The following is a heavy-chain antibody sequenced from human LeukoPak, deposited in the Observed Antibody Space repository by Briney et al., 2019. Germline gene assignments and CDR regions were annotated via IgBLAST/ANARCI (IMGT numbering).Heavy chain of an antibody. V-gene: IGHV4-59*01. D-gene: IGHD3-22*01. CDR1: GGSISSYY. CDR2: IYYSGST. J-gene: IGHJ2*01. CDR3: ARGLPARRYYYDSSGRWYFDL. Sequence: SETLSLTCTVSGGSISSYYWSWIRQPPGKGLEWIGYIYYSGSTSYNPSLKSRVTISVDTSKKQFSLKLSSVTAADTAVYYCARGLPARRYYYDSSGRWYFDLWGRGTLVTVSS.